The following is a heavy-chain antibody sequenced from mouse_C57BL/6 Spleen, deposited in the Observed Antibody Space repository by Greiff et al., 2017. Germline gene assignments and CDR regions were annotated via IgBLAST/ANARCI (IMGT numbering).Heavy chain of an antibody. J-gene: IGHJ3*01. Sequence: EVQLVESGGGLVKPGGSLKLSCAASGFTFSDYGMPWVRQAPEKGLEWVAYISSGSSTIYYADTVKGRFTISRDNAKNTLFLQMTSLRSEDTAMYYCARPRYGSTWFAYWGQGTLVTVSA. V-gene: IGHV5-17*01. D-gene: IGHD1-1*01. CDR2: ISSGSSTI. CDR1: GFTFSDYG. CDR3: ARPRYGSTWFAY.